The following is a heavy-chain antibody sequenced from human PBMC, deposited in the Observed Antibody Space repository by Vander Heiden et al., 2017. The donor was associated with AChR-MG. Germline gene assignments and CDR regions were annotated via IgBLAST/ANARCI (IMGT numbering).Heavy chain of an antibody. CDR1: GFPSNSYA. D-gene: IGHD2-21*02. CDR3: ARDKGLATVTAIRTDYFDY. Sequence: VQLMESGGGVVQPGGSLSLSCEASGFPSNSYALHWVRQAPGKGLEWVAVISFDGDSEYYTDSVKGRFTISRDNSKNTLYVQMNSLRPEDTAIYYCARDKGLATVTAIRTDYFDYWGQGTLVTVSS. J-gene: IGHJ4*02. V-gene: IGHV3-30-3*01. CDR2: ISFDGDSE.